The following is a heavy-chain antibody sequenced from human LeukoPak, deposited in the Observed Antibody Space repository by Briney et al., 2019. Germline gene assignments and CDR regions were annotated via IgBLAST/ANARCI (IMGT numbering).Heavy chain of an antibody. Sequence: PGGSLRLSCAASGFTFSSYWMSWVRQAPGKGLEWVANIKQDGSETYYVDSVKGRFTISRDNAKNSLYLQMNSLRAEDTAVYYCARDPNNWNFFTDVWGKGTTVTVSS. CDR2: IKQDGSET. D-gene: IGHD1-1*01. CDR1: GFTFSSYW. J-gene: IGHJ6*04. CDR3: ARDPNNWNFFTDV. V-gene: IGHV3-7*01.